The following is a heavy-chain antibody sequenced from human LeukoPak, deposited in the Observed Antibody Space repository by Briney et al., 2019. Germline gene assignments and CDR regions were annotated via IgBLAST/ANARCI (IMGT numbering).Heavy chain of an antibody. V-gene: IGHV3-21*01. D-gene: IGHD2-21*02. J-gene: IGHJ6*03. CDR2: ISSTSSYI. Sequence: GGSLRLSCAASGFTFSSYEMNWVRQAPGKGLEWVSSISSTSSYIYYADSVKGRFTISRDNAKNSLYLQMNSLRADDTAVYYCVRDQVVVVTVLYYYMDVWGKGTTVTISS. CDR1: GFTFSSYE. CDR3: VRDQVVVVTVLYYYMDV.